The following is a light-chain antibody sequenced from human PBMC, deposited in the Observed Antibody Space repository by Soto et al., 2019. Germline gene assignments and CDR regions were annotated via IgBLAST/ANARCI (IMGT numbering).Light chain of an antibody. J-gene: IGKJ1*01. CDR3: QQSYSSPRT. V-gene: IGKV1-39*01. CDR2: VAP. CDR1: QSISRS. Sequence: QRTPSPFSLSSSVGDRVPITFRASQSISRSLNWYQVKPGKAPKLLLSVAPGFQGEVPSYFSGSGSGTDFTLTISGLQPEDFATYYCQQSYSSPRTFGQGTKVDIK.